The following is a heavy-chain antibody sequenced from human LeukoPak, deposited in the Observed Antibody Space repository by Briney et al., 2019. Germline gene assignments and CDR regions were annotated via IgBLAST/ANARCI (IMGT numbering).Heavy chain of an antibody. CDR3: ASGKSRGSYYNALDWFDP. CDR1: GGTFSSYA. CDR2: IIPIFGTA. Sequence: GSSVKVSCKASGGTFSSYAISWVRQAPGQGLEWMGGIIPIFGTANYAQKFQGRVTITTDESTSTAYMELSSLRSEDTAVYYCASGKSRGSYYNALDWFDPWGQGTLVTVSS. D-gene: IGHD3-10*01. J-gene: IGHJ5*02. V-gene: IGHV1-69*05.